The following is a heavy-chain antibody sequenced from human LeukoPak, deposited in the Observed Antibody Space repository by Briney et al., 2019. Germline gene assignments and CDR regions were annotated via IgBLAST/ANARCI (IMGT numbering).Heavy chain of an antibody. Sequence: SETLSLTCTVSGGSISSGNYYWSWIRQPAGKGLEWIGYIHYSGSTNYNPSLKSRVTISVDTSKNQFSLKLSSVTAADTAVYYCAKTRRGERIESDAFDIWGQGTMVTVSS. J-gene: IGHJ3*02. CDR1: GGSISSGNYY. CDR2: IHYSGST. D-gene: IGHD3-16*01. V-gene: IGHV4-61*10. CDR3: AKTRRGERIESDAFDI.